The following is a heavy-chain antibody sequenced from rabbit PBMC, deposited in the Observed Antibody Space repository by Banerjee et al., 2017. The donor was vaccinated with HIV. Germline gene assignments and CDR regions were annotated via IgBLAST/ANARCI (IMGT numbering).Heavy chain of an antibody. Sequence: QSLEESGGDLVKPGASLTLTCTASGFSFSSNAMCWVRQAPGKGLEWIGCIYTGSGSTYYASWAKGRFTISKTSSTTVTLQMTSLTAADTATYFCARVAGSSYYWGQGTLVTVS. CDR3: ARVAGSSYY. D-gene: IGHD8-1*01. J-gene: IGHJ3*01. CDR2: IYTGSGST. V-gene: IGHV1S40*01. CDR1: GFSFSSNA.